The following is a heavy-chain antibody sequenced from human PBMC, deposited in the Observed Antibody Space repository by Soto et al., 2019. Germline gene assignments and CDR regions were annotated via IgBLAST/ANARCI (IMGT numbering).Heavy chain of an antibody. J-gene: IGHJ3*01. CDR2: ISAYNGNT. V-gene: IGHV1-18*01. Sequence: ASVKVSCKASGYTFTSYGISWVRQAPGEGLEWMGWISAYNGNTNYAQKLQGRVTMTTDTSTSTAYMELRSLRSDDTAVYYCARPDYYDSSGYYFGAFALWGQGTMVTVSS. D-gene: IGHD3-22*01. CDR3: ARPDYYDSSGYYFGAFAL. CDR1: GYTFTSYG.